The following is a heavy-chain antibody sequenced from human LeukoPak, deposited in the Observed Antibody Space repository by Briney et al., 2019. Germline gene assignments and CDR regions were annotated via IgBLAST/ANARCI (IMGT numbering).Heavy chain of an antibody. CDR3: TRGPPSRGFSYGPARDGMDV. D-gene: IGHD5-18*01. Sequence: PGGALRLSCAASGYTLCVYYIRWVRQAPGKGREWVRDLNDSGSNKYNPSLKSRVTISVDTSKNQFSLKVNSVIAADTAVYYCTRGPPSRGFSYGPARDGMDVWGKGTTVTVSS. V-gene: IGHV4-34*01. CDR1: GYTLCVYY. J-gene: IGHJ6*04. CDR2: LNDSGSN.